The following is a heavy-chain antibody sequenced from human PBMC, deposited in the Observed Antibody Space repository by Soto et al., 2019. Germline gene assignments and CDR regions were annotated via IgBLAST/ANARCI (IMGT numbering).Heavy chain of an antibody. CDR2: IYYSGST. CDR3: ARDDAGMVYAH. V-gene: IGHV4-31*03. J-gene: IGHJ4*02. Sequence: TSETLSLTCTVSGGSISSGGYYWSWIRQHPGKGLEWIGYIYYSGSTYYNPSLKSRVTISVDTSKNQFSLKLSSVTAADTAVYYCARDDAGMVYAHWGQGTLVTVSS. CDR1: GGSISSGGYY. D-gene: IGHD2-8*01.